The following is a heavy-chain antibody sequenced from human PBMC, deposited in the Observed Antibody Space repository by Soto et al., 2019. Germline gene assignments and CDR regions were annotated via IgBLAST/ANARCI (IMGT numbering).Heavy chain of an antibody. D-gene: IGHD3-3*01. Sequence: SGPTLVNPTQTLTLTCTFSGFSLSTSGVGVGWIRQPPGKALEWLALIYWNDDKRYSPSLKSRLTITKDTSKNQVVLTMTNMDPVDTATYYCAQTRITIFGVVHYYFDYWGQGTLVTVSS. V-gene: IGHV2-5*01. CDR2: IYWNDDK. J-gene: IGHJ4*02. CDR1: GFSLSTSGVG. CDR3: AQTRITIFGVVHYYFDY.